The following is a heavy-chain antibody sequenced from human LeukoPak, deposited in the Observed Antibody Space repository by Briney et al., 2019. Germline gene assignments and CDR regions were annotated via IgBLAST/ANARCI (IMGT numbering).Heavy chain of an antibody. CDR3: ARDSGDRTVDY. CDR1: GFTLSSYW. J-gene: IGHJ4*02. D-gene: IGHD3-10*01. Sequence: GSLRLSCAASGFTLSSYWMSWVRQAPGKGLEWVANIREDGGEKHYVDSVKGRFTISRDNAKNSLYLQMNSLRAEDTAVYYCARDSGDRTVDYWGQGTLVTVSS. CDR2: IREDGGEK. V-gene: IGHV3-7*01.